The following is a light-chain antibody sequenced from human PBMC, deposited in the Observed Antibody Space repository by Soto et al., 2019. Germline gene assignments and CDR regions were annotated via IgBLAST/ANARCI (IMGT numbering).Light chain of an antibody. V-gene: IGKV3-20*01. CDR2: GAS. J-gene: IGKJ1*01. CDR1: QSVSSN. Sequence: IVLTQSPATLSLSPGDRATLSCRASQSVSSNLAWYQQKPGQAPRLLIYGASGRATGIPDRFSGSGSGTDFTPTISRLEPEDFAVYYCQQYGSLSWTFGQGTKVAIK. CDR3: QQYGSLSWT.